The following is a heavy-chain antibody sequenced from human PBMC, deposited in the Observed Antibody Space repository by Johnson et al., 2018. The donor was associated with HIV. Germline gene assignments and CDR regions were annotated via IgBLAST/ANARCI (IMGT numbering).Heavy chain of an antibody. D-gene: IGHD3-10*02. CDR1: GFTFDDYT. J-gene: IGHJ3*02. CDR3: AKDGSGDVRGAFDI. V-gene: IGHV3-43*01. CDR2: ISWDGGST. Sequence: VQLVESGGVVVQPGGSLRLSCAASGFTFDDYTMHWVRQAPGKGLEWVSLISWDGGSTYYADSVKGRFTISRDNSKNSLYLQMNSLRTEDTALYYCAKDGSGDVRGAFDIWGQGTMVTVSP.